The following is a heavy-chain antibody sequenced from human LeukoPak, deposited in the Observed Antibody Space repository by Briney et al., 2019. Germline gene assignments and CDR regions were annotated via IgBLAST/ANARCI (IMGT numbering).Heavy chain of an antibody. Sequence: GGSLRLSCAASGFTFSSYWMHWVRQAPGKGLVWVSRINSDGSSTSYADSVKGRFTISRDNAKNTLYLQMNSLRAEDTAVYYCARDLTDCSSTSCFYYIDVWGKGTTVTVSS. V-gene: IGHV3-74*01. CDR3: ARDLTDCSSTSCFYYIDV. D-gene: IGHD2-2*01. CDR1: GFTFSSYW. J-gene: IGHJ6*03. CDR2: INSDGSST.